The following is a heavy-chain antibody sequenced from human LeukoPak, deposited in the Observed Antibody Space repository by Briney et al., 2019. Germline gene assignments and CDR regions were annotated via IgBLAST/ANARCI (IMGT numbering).Heavy chain of an antibody. J-gene: IGHJ4*02. CDR3: AISYYDYVWGSYRPFDY. CDR1: GGSISSYY. CDR2: IYYSGST. Sequence: SETLSLTCSVSGGSISSYYWGWIRQPPGKGLEWIGSIYYSGSTYYNPSLKSRVTISVDTSKNQFSLKLSSVTAADTAVYYCAISYYDYVWGSYRPFDYWGQGTLVTVSS. D-gene: IGHD3-16*02. V-gene: IGHV4-39*01.